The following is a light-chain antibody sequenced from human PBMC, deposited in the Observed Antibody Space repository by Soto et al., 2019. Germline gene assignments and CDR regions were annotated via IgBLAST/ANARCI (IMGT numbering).Light chain of an antibody. CDR3: QQSYTTPVT. Sequence: DIQLTNSQSSLSHSLEDRVTITCRAIQSITSSLNWYQQKPGKAPKLRIYAASSLLSGVPSRFSGSRSGTDFTLTISSLQPEDFATYYCQQSYTTPVTFGQGTELEIK. V-gene: IGKV1-39*01. CDR1: QSITSS. J-gene: IGKJ2*01. CDR2: AAS.